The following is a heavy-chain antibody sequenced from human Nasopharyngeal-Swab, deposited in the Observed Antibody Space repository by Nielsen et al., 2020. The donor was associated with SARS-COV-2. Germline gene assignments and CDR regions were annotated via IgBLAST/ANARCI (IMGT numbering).Heavy chain of an antibody. CDR3: ARGVTFRIAVAGITGWFDP. CDR2: INHSGIT. D-gene: IGHD6-19*01. CDR1: GGSFRGYY. Sequence: SETLSLTSAVYGGSFRGYYWSGIRQPAGKGLEWIGEINHSGITNYNPSLKSRVTISVDTYKNQFSLKLSSVNAADTAVYYCARGVTFRIAVAGITGWFDPWGQGTLVTVSS. J-gene: IGHJ5*02. V-gene: IGHV4-34*01.